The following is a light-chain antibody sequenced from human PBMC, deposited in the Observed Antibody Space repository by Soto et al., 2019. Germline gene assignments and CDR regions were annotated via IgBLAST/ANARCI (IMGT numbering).Light chain of an antibody. V-gene: IGLV2-11*01. J-gene: IGLJ1*01. Sequence: QSVLTQPRSVSGSPGQSVTISCTGTSSYVGGYKYVSWYQQYPGKAPKLMIYHVSKRPSGVPDRFSGSKSGNTASLTISGLQGEDEADYYCCSYTGSGTYVFGTGTKVTVL. CDR2: HVS. CDR3: CSYTGSGTYV. CDR1: SSYVGGYKY.